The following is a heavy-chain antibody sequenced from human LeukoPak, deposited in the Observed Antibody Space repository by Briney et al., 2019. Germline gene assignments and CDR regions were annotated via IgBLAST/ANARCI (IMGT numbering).Heavy chain of an antibody. D-gene: IGHD3-16*01. J-gene: IGHJ4*02. CDR1: GFTFSSYG. V-gene: IGHV3-23*01. CDR3: AKSGEDEYRYAYDRFDY. CDR2: IIDSDNNT. Sequence: PGGSLRLSCAASGFTFSSYGMHWVRQAPGKGLEWVSSIIDSDNNTYYADSVKGRFTISRDNSKNTLYLQMSSLRAEDTAVYYCAKSGEDEYRYAYDRFDYWGQGTLVTVSS.